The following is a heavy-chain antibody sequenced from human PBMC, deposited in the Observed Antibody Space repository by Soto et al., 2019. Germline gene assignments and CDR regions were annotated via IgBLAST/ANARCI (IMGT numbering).Heavy chain of an antibody. J-gene: IGHJ4*02. CDR1: GFTFTNYW. CDR3: AKDLIWNQADF. D-gene: IGHD1-1*01. CDR2: INIDGTGT. Sequence: EVQLVESGGGLVQPGGSLRLSCAVSGFTFTNYWMHWFRQAPGKGLVWVSHINIDGTGTSYAPSVKGRFTISRDNAKNTLYLQMNSLRDEDTAVYYCAKDLIWNQADFWGQGTLVTVSS. V-gene: IGHV3-74*01.